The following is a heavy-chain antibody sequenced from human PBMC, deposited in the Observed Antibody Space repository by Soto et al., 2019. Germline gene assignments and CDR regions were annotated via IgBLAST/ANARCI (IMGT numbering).Heavy chain of an antibody. CDR3: VRVYYDYVWGEGAFDI. CDR1: GFTFSDYY. V-gene: IGHV3-11*06. Sequence: PGGSLRLSCAASGFTFSDYYMSWIRQAPGKGLEWVSYISSSSSYTNYADSVKGRFTISRDNAKNSLYLQMNSLRAEDTAVYYCVRVYYDYVWGEGAFDIWGQGTMVTVSS. CDR2: ISSSSSYT. J-gene: IGHJ3*02. D-gene: IGHD3-16*01.